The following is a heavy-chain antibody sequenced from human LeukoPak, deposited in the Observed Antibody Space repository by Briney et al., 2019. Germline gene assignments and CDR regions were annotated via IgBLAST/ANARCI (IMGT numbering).Heavy chain of an antibody. D-gene: IGHD1-20*01. J-gene: IGHJ4*02. CDR3: AREEYNWNPGYFDY. CDR2: ISGSSGST. CDR1: GLTFSNYA. Sequence: AGGSLRLSCVVSGLTFSNYAMSWVRQAPGKRLEWVSAISGSSGSTYYGDSVKGRFTISRDNSKNTLYLQMNSLRAEDTAVYYCAREEYNWNPGYFDYWGQGTLVTVSS. V-gene: IGHV3-23*01.